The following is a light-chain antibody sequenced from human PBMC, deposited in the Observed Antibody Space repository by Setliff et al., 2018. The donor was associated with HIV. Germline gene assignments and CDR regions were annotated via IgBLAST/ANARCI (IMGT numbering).Light chain of an antibody. V-gene: IGLV2-14*03. CDR3: SSYTASSTLYV. CDR1: DSDVGGYNY. CDR2: DVT. J-gene: IGLJ1*01. Sequence: QSALTQPASVSGSPGQSITISCTGSDSDVGGYNYVSWYQQQRGKAPKLIIYDVTHRPSGVSHRFSASKSGNTASLTISGLQAEDEADYFCSSYTASSTLYVFGTGTKVTVL.